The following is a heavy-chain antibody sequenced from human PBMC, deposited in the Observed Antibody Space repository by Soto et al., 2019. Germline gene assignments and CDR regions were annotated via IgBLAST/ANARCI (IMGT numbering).Heavy chain of an antibody. V-gene: IGHV3-23*01. J-gene: IGHJ5*02. D-gene: IGHD2-8*01. CDR2: ISGSGSST. CDR3: AKDPKSTIRFNWFDP. CDR1: GFTFSSYA. Sequence: EVQLSESGGGLVQPGGSLRLSCAASGFTFSSYAMSWVRQAPGKGLEWVSGISGSGSSTYYPDSVKGRFTISRDNSKKTLYLQMNSLRAEDTAIYYCAKDPKSTIRFNWFDPWGQGTLVTVSS.